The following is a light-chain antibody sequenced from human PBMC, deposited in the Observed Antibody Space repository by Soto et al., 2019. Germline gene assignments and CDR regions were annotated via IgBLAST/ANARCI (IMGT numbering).Light chain of an antibody. CDR3: QQYNDWPPNYT. CDR1: QAISYN. V-gene: IGKV3-15*01. Sequence: TVMTQSPGTLSVSPGERATISCWASQAISYNVAWYQHFPGQAPRLLIHGASTSANGVPARFSGSGSGTEFTLTITSVQSEDFATYYCQQYNDWPPNYTFGRGTRLEI. CDR2: GAS. J-gene: IGKJ2*01.